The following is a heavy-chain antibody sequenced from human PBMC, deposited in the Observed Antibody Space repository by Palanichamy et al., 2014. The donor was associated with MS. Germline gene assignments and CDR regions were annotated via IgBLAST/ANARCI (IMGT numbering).Heavy chain of an antibody. CDR3: ARTTAGDSAFLDY. J-gene: IGHJ4*02. D-gene: IGHD5-12*01. V-gene: IGHV4-59*01. CDR1: GGSMSGYY. Sequence: QVRLQESGPGLVRPSETLSLTCTVSGGSMSGYYWTWIRQSPGKGLEWIGYIHSSGSAIYSPSLKSRVTVSGATSKNQFSLKLRSVTAADTAVYFCARTTAGDSAFLDYWGQGTLVTVSS. CDR2: IHSSGSA.